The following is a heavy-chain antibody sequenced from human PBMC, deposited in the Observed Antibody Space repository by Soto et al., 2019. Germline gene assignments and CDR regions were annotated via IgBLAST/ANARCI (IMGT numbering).Heavy chain of an antibody. Sequence: SETLSLTCTVSGGSISSGDYYWSWIRQPPGKGLEWIGYIYYSGSTFYNPSLKNRVTISLDTSNNQCSLKLKSVTAADTAVYFCAGMPYTSGLRFDPWGPGTLVTVSS. D-gene: IGHD6-19*01. CDR1: GGSISSGDYY. CDR2: IYYSGST. J-gene: IGHJ5*02. V-gene: IGHV4-30-4*01. CDR3: AGMPYTSGLRFDP.